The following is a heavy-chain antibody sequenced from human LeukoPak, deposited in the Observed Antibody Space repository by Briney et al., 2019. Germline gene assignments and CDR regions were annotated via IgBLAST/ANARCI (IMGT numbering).Heavy chain of an antibody. CDR1: GGSFSGYY. CDR2: INHSGST. CDR3: ARGFYDFWSGYSVWFDY. V-gene: IGHV4-34*01. Sequence: KTSETLSLTCAVYGGSFSGYYWSWIRQPPGKGLEWIGEINHSGSTNYNPSLKSRVTISVDTSKNQFSLKLSSVTATDMAVYYCARGFYDFWSGYSVWFDYWGQGTLVTVSS. J-gene: IGHJ4*02. D-gene: IGHD3-3*01.